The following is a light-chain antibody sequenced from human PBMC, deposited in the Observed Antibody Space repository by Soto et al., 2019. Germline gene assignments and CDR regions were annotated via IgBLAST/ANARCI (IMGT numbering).Light chain of an antibody. CDR1: SSDVGSYNL. V-gene: IGLV2-23*03. CDR3: YSYAGSSTFLV. J-gene: IGLJ2*01. CDR2: EGS. Sequence: QSALNQPASVSGSPGQSITISCTGTSSDVGSYNLVSWYQQHPGQAPKLMIYEGSKRPLGVSNRFSGSNSGNTASLTISGLHAEEEADYCCYSYAGSSTFLVFGGGTKLTVL.